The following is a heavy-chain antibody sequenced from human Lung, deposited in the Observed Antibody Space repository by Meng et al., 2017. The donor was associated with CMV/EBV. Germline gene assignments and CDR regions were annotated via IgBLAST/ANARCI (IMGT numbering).Heavy chain of an antibody. CDR2: TNEDGTIT. CDR3: ARDLSGASDF. CDR1: GFTFSRFW. V-gene: IGHV3-74*01. D-gene: IGHD7-27*01. J-gene: IGHJ4*02. Sequence: GQPVESGGGLVSPGGSLRLSCSAFGFTFSRFWMHWVRQAPGKGLVWVSRTNEDGTITNYADSVKGRFTISRDNAENTLYLQMNSLRAEDTAVYYCARDLSGASDFWGQGTLVTVSS.